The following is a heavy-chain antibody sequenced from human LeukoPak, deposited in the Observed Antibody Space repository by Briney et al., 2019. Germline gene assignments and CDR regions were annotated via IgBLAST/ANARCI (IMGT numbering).Heavy chain of an antibody. CDR1: GFTFSSYS. D-gene: IGHD2-2*01. Sequence: GGSLRLSCAASGFTFSSYSMNWVRQAPGKGLEWVSYISSSSSTIYYADSVKGRFTISRDNAKNSLYLQMNSLRAEDTAVYYCARDRARYCSSTSCSYFDYWGQGTLVTVSS. J-gene: IGHJ4*02. CDR2: ISSSSSTI. CDR3: ARDRARYCSSTSCSYFDY. V-gene: IGHV3-48*01.